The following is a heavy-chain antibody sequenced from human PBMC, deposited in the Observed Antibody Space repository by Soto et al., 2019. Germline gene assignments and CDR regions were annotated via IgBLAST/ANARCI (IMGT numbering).Heavy chain of an antibody. CDR1: GFTFSDYP. CDR2: ISYDGRVK. J-gene: IGHJ4*02. Sequence: QVQLVESGGGVVQPGRSQSLSCAASGFTFSDYPMHWVRQAPGKGLEWVAVISYDGRVKYYVDSVKGRFTISRDDSKNTLYLQMNSLRVDDTAVYYCARDFIVGAPDYFDYWGQGTLVTVSS. D-gene: IGHD1-26*01. CDR3: ARDFIVGAPDYFDY. V-gene: IGHV3-30*04.